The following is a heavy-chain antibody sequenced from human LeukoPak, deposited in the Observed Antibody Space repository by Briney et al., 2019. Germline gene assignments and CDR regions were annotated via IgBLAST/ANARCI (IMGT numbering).Heavy chain of an antibody. CDR3: ARDKEGSYYYYYMDV. CDR1: GASISSYY. J-gene: IGHJ6*03. CDR2: IYTSGST. V-gene: IGHV4-4*07. Sequence: SETLSLTCTVSGASISSYYWSWIRQPAGKGLEWIGRIYTSGSTNYNPSLKSRVTISVDTSKNQFSLKLSSVTAADTAVYYCARDKEGSYYYYYMDVWGKGTTVTISS.